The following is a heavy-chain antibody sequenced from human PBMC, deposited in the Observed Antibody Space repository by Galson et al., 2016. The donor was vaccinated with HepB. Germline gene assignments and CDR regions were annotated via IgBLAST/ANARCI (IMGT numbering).Heavy chain of an antibody. CDR2: ISYDDGSNK. V-gene: IGHV3-30-3*01. J-gene: IGHJ4*02. CDR3: ARLPGYRQYIRSDY. D-gene: IGHD6-13*01. Sequence: SLRLSCAASGFTFSSYSMHWVRQAPGKGLEWVAVISYDDGSNKYYADSVRGRFTISRDNSKHTLFLQMNDVRAEDKAVYYCARLPGYRQYIRSDYWGQGTLVTVSS. CDR1: GFTFSSYS.